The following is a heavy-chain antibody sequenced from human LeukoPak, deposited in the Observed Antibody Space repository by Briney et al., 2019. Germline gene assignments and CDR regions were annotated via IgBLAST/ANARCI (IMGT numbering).Heavy chain of an antibody. Sequence: ALRLSSATTGCGCSQDWRSGSRRGRGKGLQVVADKSVDVGEQQYVDSVKGRFIISRDNTDNWLYLRLHNLRGEDTGVYFCARDPGDTSRDNREWGAFDVWGQGTVVTISS. CDR2: KSVDVGEQ. V-gene: IGHV3-7*01. CDR3: ARDPGDTSRDNREWGAFDV. J-gene: IGHJ3*01. D-gene: IGHD1-26*01. CDR1: GCGCSQDW.